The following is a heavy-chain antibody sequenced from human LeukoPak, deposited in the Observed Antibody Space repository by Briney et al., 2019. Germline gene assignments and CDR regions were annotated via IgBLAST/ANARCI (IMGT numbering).Heavy chain of an antibody. CDR1: GGSFSGYY. CDR2: SNHSGRT. CDR3: ARAMSEDIVVVPAAIVSFWFDP. V-gene: IGHV4-34*01. D-gene: IGHD2-2*01. Sequence: SETLSLTCAVYGGSFSGYYWSWIRQPPGKGLEWLGESNHSGRTNYNPSLKSRVTISVDTSKNQFSLKLCSVTAADTAVYYCARAMSEDIVVVPAAIVSFWFDPWGQGTLVTVSS. J-gene: IGHJ5*02.